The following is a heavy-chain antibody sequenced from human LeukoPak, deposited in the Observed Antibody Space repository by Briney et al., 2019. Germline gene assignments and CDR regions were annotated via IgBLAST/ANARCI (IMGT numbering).Heavy chain of an antibody. Sequence: PSETLSLTCTVSGGSISSGGYYWSWIRQHPGKGLEWIGYIYYSGSTYYNPSLKSRVTISVGTSKNQFSLKLSSVTAADTAVYYCARDSLYCTNGVCYRWFDPWGQGTLVTVSS. V-gene: IGHV4-31*03. CDR2: IYYSGST. D-gene: IGHD2-8*01. CDR1: GGSISSGGYY. J-gene: IGHJ5*02. CDR3: ARDSLYCTNGVCYRWFDP.